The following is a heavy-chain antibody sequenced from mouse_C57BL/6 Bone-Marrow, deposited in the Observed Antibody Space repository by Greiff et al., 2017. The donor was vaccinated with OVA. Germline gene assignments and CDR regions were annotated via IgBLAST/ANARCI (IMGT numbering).Heavy chain of an antibody. CDR2: IDPENGDT. D-gene: IGHD1-1*01. V-gene: IGHV14-4*01. J-gene: IGHJ2*01. CDR1: GFNIKDDY. Sequence: VQLQQSGAELVRPGASVKLSCTASGFNIKDDYMHWVKQRPEQGLEWIGWIDPENGDTEDASKFQGKATITADTSSNTAYLQLSSLTSEDTAVYYCTTYYYGSSLYYFDYWGQGTTLTVSS. CDR3: TTYYYGSSLYYFDY.